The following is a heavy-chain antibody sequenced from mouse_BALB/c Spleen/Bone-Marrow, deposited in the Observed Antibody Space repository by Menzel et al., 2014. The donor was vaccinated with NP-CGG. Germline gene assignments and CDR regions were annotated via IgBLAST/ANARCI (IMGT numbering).Heavy chain of an antibody. CDR2: IDPYDSET. Sequence: QVQLQQSGAELVRPGASVKLSCKASGYTFTSYWMNWVKQRPEQGLEWIGRIDPYDSETHYNQNFRDKAILTVDKSSRIAFMQLSSLTSEDSAVYYCARSPDTYPSMDYWGQGTSVTVSS. V-gene: IGHV1-52*01. J-gene: IGHJ4*01. CDR3: ARSPDTYPSMDY. CDR1: GYTFTSYW.